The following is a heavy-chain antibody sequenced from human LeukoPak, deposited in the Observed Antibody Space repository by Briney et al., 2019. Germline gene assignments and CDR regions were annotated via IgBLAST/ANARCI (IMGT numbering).Heavy chain of an antibody. Sequence: SETLSLTCTASGGSISSSSYYWGWIRQPPGKGLEWIGSIYYSGSTYYNPSLKSRVTISVDTSKNQFSLKLSSVTAADTAVYYCARSSWYDSSGYYYSYWGQGTLVTVSS. CDR3: ARSSWYDSSGYYYSY. CDR1: GGSISSSSYY. CDR2: IYYSGST. D-gene: IGHD3-22*01. V-gene: IGHV4-39*01. J-gene: IGHJ4*02.